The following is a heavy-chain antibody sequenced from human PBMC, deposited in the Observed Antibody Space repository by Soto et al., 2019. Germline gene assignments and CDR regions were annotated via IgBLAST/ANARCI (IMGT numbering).Heavy chain of an antibody. CDR1: AFSFSSHW. D-gene: IGHD3-16*01. CDR2: IKEDGSEK. CDR3: ARIGWGYDYVWGRYFDY. Sequence: EVHLVESGGGLVQPGGSLRLSCAASAFSFSSHWMSWVRQAPGKGLEWVANIKEDGSEKYYVDSVKGRFTISRGKAKNSVYLQMASLRVEDTAVYDCARIGWGYDYVWGRYFDYWGQGTLVTVSS. J-gene: IGHJ4*02. V-gene: IGHV3-7*01.